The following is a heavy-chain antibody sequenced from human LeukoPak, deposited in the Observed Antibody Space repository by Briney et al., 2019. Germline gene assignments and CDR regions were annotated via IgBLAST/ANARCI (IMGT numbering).Heavy chain of an antibody. CDR2: FDSEDGET. CDR3: ATGGGRYSSIPGNY. J-gene: IGHJ4*02. CDR1: GYTLTELS. Sequence: ASVKVSCKVSGYTLTELSMHWVRQAPGKGLEWMGGFDSEDGETIYAQKFQGRVTMTEDTSTDTAYMELSSPRSEDTAVYYCATGGGRYSSIPGNYWGQGALVTVSS. V-gene: IGHV1-24*01. D-gene: IGHD6-13*01.